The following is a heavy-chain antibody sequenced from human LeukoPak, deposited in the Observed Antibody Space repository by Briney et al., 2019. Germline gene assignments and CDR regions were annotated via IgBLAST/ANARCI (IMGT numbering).Heavy chain of an antibody. CDR1: GFTFSSYG. V-gene: IGHV3-33*01. CDR2: IWYDGSNK. D-gene: IGHD6-19*01. CDR3: AREGMVAVAGTTWFYP. J-gene: IGHJ5*02. Sequence: GGSLRLSCAASGFTFSSYGMHWVRQAPGKGLEWVAVIWYDGSNKYYADSVKGRFAISRDNSKNTLYLQMNSLRAEDTAVYYCAREGMVAVAGTTWFYPWGQGTLVTVSS.